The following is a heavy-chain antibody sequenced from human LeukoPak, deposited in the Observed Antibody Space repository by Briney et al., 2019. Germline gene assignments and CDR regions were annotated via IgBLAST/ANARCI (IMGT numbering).Heavy chain of an antibody. V-gene: IGHV3-30*02. CDR1: GFTFSSYG. D-gene: IGHD6-13*01. J-gene: IGHJ4*02. Sequence: SGGSLRLSCAASGFTFSSYGMHWVRQAPGKGLEWVAFIRYDGSNKYYADSVKGRFTISRDNSKNTLYLQMNSLRAEDTAVYYCARPTGITAAGEAWGQGTLVTISS. CDR2: IRYDGSNK. CDR3: ARPTGITAAGEA.